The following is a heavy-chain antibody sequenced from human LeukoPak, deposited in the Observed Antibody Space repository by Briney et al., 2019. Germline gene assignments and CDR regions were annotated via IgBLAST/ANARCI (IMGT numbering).Heavy chain of an antibody. J-gene: IGHJ4*02. D-gene: IGHD5/OR15-5a*01. CDR1: GYTFIGYY. CDR2: ISPTSGRT. CDR3: ARLVGLSTTASY. V-gene: IGHV1-2*02. Sequence: ASVKVSCKASGYTFIGYYLRWVRQAPGQGLEWMGWISPTSGRTNYAQKFQDRVTMTRDTSINTAYMELSRLTSDDTAVYYCARLVGLSTTASYWGQGTLVIVSS.